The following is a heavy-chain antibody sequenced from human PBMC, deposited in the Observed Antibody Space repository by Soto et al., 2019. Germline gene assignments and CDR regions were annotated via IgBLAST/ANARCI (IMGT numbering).Heavy chain of an antibody. D-gene: IGHD3-3*01. Sequence: EVQLVQSGAEVKKPGESLRISCKGSGYNFTSYWIIWVRQMPGKGLEWMGNIDPTDSFTNYSPSFQGHVTISTDESMSTAYLQWGTLKASDTAMYYCARRGYDFWSGLDVWGQGTTVTISS. CDR1: GYNFTSYW. J-gene: IGHJ6*02. CDR3: ARRGYDFWSGLDV. V-gene: IGHV5-10-1*03. CDR2: IDPTDSFT.